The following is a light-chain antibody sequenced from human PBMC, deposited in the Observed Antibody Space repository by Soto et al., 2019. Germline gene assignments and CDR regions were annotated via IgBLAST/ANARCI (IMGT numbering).Light chain of an antibody. V-gene: IGKV3-15*01. Sequence: EIVMTQSPATLSVSPGERATLSCRASQSVSSNVAWYQQKPVQARWHLIDGAYTRAAGVPARFSGSESGTEFTLTITSLQAEDIALYYCQQYNIWPPITFGQGARLEIK. CDR2: GAY. J-gene: IGKJ5*01. CDR3: QQYNIWPPIT. CDR1: QSVSSN.